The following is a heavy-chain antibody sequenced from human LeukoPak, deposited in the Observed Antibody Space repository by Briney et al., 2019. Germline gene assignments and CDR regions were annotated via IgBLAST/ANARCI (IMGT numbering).Heavy chain of an antibody. V-gene: IGHV4-59*01. CDR3: AGSDYYDSSGYYPWD. J-gene: IGHJ4*02. D-gene: IGHD3-22*01. Sequence: KTSETLSLTCTVSGGSISSYYWSWIRQPPGKGLEWIGYIYYSGSTNYNPSLKSRATISVDTSKNQFSLKLSSVTAADTAVYYCAGSDYYDSSGYYPWDWGQGTLVTVSS. CDR2: IYYSGST. CDR1: GGSISSYY.